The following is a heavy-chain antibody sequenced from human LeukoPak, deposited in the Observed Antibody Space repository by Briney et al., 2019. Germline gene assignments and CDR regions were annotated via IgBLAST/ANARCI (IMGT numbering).Heavy chain of an antibody. J-gene: IGHJ4*02. Sequence: GGSLRLSCAASGFTFSSYAMSWVRQAPGKGLEWVSAISGSGGSTYYADSVKGRFTISRDNSKNTLYLQMNSLRAEDTAVYYCAKPYYDVWSGYYIGGDAFDYWGQGTLVTVSS. CDR2: ISGSGGST. CDR1: GFTFSSYA. V-gene: IGHV3-23*01. CDR3: AKPYYDVWSGYYIGGDAFDY. D-gene: IGHD3-3*01.